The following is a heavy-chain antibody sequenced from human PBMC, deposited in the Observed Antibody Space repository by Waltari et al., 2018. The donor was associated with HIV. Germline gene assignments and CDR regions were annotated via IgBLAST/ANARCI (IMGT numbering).Heavy chain of an antibody. V-gene: IGHV1-3*04. J-gene: IGHJ6*02. CDR2: INTGNGNT. CDR3: TRDEFSSWSQSGGMDV. Sequence: QVQLVPSGAEVKKPGASVKVSCKTSGYTFVDYARHWVRQAPGQRLEWMGWINTGNGNTKYSQEFQGRVSITRDTSASTVFMELSRLRSEDTALYYCTRDEFSSWSQSGGMDVWGQGTTVTVS. D-gene: IGHD6-13*01. CDR1: GYTFVDYA.